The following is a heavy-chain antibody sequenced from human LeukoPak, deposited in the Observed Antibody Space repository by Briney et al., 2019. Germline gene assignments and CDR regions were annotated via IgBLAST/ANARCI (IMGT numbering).Heavy chain of an antibody. CDR3: ARQRGDY. Sequence: GGSLRLSCVASRFIVSSDFMSWVRQAPGKGLECVSLIHSGGFTEYADSVKGRFTISRDNSKNTLYLQMNNMRAEDTAVYYCARQRGDYWGQGTPVTVSS. CDR2: IHSGGFT. V-gene: IGHV3-53*01. D-gene: IGHD3-10*01. J-gene: IGHJ4*02. CDR1: RFIVSSDF.